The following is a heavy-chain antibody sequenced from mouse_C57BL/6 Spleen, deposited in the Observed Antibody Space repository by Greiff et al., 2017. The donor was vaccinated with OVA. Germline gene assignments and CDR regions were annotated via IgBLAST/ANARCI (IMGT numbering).Heavy chain of an antibody. J-gene: IGHJ2*01. V-gene: IGHV1-82*01. CDR2: IYPGDGDT. CDR1: GYAFSSSW. Sequence: QVQLQQSGPELVKPGASVKISCKASGYAFSSSWMNWVKQRPGKGLEWIGRIYPGDGDTNYNGKFKGKATLTADKSSSTAYMQLSSLTSEDSAVYFCARENYYGSSSDFDYWGQGTTLTVSS. CDR3: ARENYYGSSSDFDY. D-gene: IGHD1-1*01.